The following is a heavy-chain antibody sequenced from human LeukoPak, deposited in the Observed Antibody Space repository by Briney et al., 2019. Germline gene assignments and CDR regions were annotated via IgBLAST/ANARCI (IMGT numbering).Heavy chain of an antibody. D-gene: IGHD6-13*01. V-gene: IGHV3-11*04. CDR2: ISSSGSTI. Sequence: GGSLRLSCVASGFTFSDFYMSWIRQAPGKGLEWVSYISSSGSTIYYADSVKGRFTISRDNAKNSLYLQMNSLRAEDTAVYYCASGGVAAGDQYFQHWGQGTLVTVSS. CDR1: GFTFSDFY. J-gene: IGHJ1*01. CDR3: ASGGVAAGDQYFQH.